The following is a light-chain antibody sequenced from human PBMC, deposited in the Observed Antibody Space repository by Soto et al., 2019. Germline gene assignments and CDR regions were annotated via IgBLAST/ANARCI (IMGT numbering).Light chain of an antibody. V-gene: IGKV3-20*01. J-gene: IGKJ5*01. CDR1: QSVRSNY. Sequence: ENVLTQSPGTLSLSPGERATLSCRASQSVRSNYVAWYQQKPGQAPRLLISGASSRATGIPDRFSGSGSGKDFTLTISRLEPEDFAMYYCQQYGSSPITFGQGTRLDIK. CDR3: QQYGSSPIT. CDR2: GAS.